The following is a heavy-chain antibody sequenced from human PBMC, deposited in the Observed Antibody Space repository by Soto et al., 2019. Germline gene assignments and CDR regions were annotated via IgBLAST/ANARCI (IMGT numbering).Heavy chain of an antibody. Sequence: QITLKESGPTLVKPTQTLTLTCTFSGFSLSTSKVGVGWIRQSAGKALEWLALIYWDDNVHYSPSLKSRLTLTKDTSNNQVVLKMTNMDPVDTATYYCAHDSNDLYGFDYWGQGTLVTVSS. V-gene: IGHV2-5*02. CDR3: AHDSNDLYGFDY. CDR1: GFSLSTSKVG. CDR2: IYWDDNV. D-gene: IGHD3-16*01. J-gene: IGHJ4*02.